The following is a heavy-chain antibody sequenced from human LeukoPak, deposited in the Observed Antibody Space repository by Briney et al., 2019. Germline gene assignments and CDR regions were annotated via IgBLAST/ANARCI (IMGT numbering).Heavy chain of an antibody. V-gene: IGHV4-30-2*01. Sequence: SETLSLTCTVSDGSITTDDYFWSWIRQPPGKGLEWIGYISHRGRTYSNPSLESRLTMSVYRSQNQFFLKLSSVTAADTAVYYCARDNQEDYYDSSGYSPFDSWGQGTLVTVSS. D-gene: IGHD3-22*01. CDR3: ARDNQEDYYDSSGYSPFDS. CDR2: ISHRGRT. J-gene: IGHJ4*02. CDR1: DGSITTDDYF.